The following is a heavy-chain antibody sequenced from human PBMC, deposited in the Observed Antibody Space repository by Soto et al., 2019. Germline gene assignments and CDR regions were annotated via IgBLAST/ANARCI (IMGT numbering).Heavy chain of an antibody. V-gene: IGHV3-30-3*01. D-gene: IGHD1-20*01. CDR2: ISYDGGNQ. CDR3: ARGPITQTSFIDH. CDR1: GFTFSSYP. Sequence: GGPLRLSCEASGFTFSSYPMHFLRHAPCKGLEWVTVISYDGGNQYYADSVKGRFTISRDNSKDTLYLQMHSLRSDDTAVYFCARGPITQTSFIDHWGQGTLVTVSS. J-gene: IGHJ4*02.